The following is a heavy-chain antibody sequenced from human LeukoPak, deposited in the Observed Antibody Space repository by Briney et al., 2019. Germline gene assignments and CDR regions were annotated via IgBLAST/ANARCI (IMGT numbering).Heavy chain of an antibody. CDR1: GGTFSSYA. Sequence: GASVKVSCKASGGTFSSYAISWVRQAPGQGLEWMGRIIPILGIANYAQKFQGRVTITADKSTSTAYMEPSSLRSEDTAVYYCARLTMVRGVTKSYYGMDVWGQGTTVTVSS. J-gene: IGHJ6*02. V-gene: IGHV1-69*04. D-gene: IGHD3-10*01. CDR2: IIPILGIA. CDR3: ARLTMVRGVTKSYYGMDV.